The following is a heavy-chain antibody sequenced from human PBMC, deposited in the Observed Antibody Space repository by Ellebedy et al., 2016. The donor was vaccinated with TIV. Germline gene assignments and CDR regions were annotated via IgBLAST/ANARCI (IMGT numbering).Heavy chain of an antibody. J-gene: IGHJ4*02. V-gene: IGHV3-30*03. CDR2: ISYDGSKK. CDR3: ARSPGKENGYDFFFDQ. D-gene: IGHD5-12*01. CDR1: GFTFSSYG. Sequence: GGSLRLXXAASGFTFSSYGMHWVRQDPGKGLEWVAVISYDGSKKYYVDSVKGRFTISRENSKNTLDLQMNSLRAEDTAVYYCARSPGKENGYDFFFDQWGRGTLVTVSS.